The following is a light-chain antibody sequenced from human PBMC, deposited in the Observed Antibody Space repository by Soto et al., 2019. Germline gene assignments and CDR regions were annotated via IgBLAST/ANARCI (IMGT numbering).Light chain of an antibody. CDR1: SSAVGGYKY. CDR2: DIR. CDR3: SSYTSSSTRV. V-gene: IGLV2-14*03. Sequence: QSALTQPASVSGSPGQSITISCTGTSSAVGGYKYVSWYQQHPGKAPKLMIYDIRNRPSGVSNRFSGSKSGNTASLTISGLQAEDEADYYCSSYTSSSTRVFGTGTKLTVL. J-gene: IGLJ1*01.